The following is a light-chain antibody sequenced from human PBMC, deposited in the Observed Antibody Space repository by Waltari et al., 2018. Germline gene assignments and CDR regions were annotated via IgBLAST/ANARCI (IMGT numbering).Light chain of an antibody. CDR3: QMYVKLPVT. CDR2: GAS. Sequence: EIVLTQSLVTVSLSPQARATLSCRASQSVSGALAWYQQKPGQAPRLVIYGASSRASGIPERFSGSGFGTDFSLTISRLEPEDFAVYYCQMYVKLPVTFGQGTKVEIK. V-gene: IGKV3-20*01. CDR1: QSVSGA. J-gene: IGKJ1*01.